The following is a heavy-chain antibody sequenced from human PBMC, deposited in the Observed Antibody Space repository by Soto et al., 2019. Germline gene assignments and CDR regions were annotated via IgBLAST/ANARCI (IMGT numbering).Heavy chain of an antibody. CDR3: VREAWHSFDP. V-gene: IGHV3-7*01. CDR1: GFMFSPYW. J-gene: IGHJ5*02. CDR2: ISGGASDK. Sequence: EVQLVESGGGLVQPGGSLRLSCAASGFMFSPYWMSWVRQDPGKGLEWVATISGGASDKFYVDSVKGRFTISRDDAKNSLYLQMNSLRDEDTAVDYCVREAWHSFDPWGQGTLVTVSS. D-gene: IGHD2-15*01.